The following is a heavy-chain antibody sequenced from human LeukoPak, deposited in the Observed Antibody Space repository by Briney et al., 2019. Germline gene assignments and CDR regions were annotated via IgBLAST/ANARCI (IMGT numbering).Heavy chain of an antibody. CDR2: IYHSGST. V-gene: IGHV4-59*01. CDR3: ARSTQASSTSFDY. Sequence: SETLSLTCTVSGGSISNYYWSWIRQPPGKGLEYIGFIYHSGSTNYNPSFKSRVTMSVDKSKNQCSLRLSSVTAADTAIYFCARSTQASSTSFDYWGQGTLVTVSS. CDR1: GGSISNYY. J-gene: IGHJ4*02. D-gene: IGHD6-6*01.